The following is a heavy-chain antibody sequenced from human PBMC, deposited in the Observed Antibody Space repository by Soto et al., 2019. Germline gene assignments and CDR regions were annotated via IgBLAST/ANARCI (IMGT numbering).Heavy chain of an antibody. V-gene: IGHV3-23*01. J-gene: IGHJ3*02. CDR2: ISGSGGST. CDR3: AKWGVDGTTGLGAFDI. D-gene: IGHD3-10*01. Sequence: GGSLSLSCAASGFTFSSYAMSWVRQAPGKGLEWVSAISGSGGSTYYADSVKGRFTISRDNSKNTLYLQMNSLRAEDTAVYYCAKWGVDGTTGLGAFDIRDQVTMAT. CDR1: GFTFSSYA.